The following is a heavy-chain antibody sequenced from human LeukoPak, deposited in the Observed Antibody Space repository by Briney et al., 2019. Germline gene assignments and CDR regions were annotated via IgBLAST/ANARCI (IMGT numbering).Heavy chain of an antibody. CDR3: AGYDHSNYLAY. CDR1: GGSISSLY. CDR2: IYYTGST. V-gene: IGHV4-59*01. D-gene: IGHD4-11*01. J-gene: IGHJ4*02. Sequence: SETLSLTCSVSGGSISSLYWSWIRQPPGKGLEWIGYIYYTGSTNYNPSLKSRVTMFVDMSKNQLSLNPNSVTAADTAVYYCAGYDHSNYLAYWGQGTRVTVSS.